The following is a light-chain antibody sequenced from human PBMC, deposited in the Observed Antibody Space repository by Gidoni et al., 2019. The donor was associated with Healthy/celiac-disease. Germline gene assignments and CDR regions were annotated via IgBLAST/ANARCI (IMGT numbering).Light chain of an antibody. Sequence: DIPLALAPSTLSASVGDRVTITCRASQSISSWLAWYQQKPGKAPKLLIYKASSLESGVPSRFSGSGSGTEFTLTISSLQPDDFATYYCQQYNSYLWTFXQXTKVEIK. V-gene: IGKV1-5*03. CDR3: QQYNSYLWT. J-gene: IGKJ1*01. CDR1: QSISSW. CDR2: KAS.